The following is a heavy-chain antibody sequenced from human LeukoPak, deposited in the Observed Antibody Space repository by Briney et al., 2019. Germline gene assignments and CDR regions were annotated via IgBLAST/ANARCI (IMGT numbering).Heavy chain of an antibody. CDR1: GFTFSSYA. D-gene: IGHD2-2*01. CDR3: AKDTGYCSSTTCHADRFDY. J-gene: IGHJ4*02. CDR2: ISDSGGST. V-gene: IGHV3-23*01. Sequence: GGSLRLSCAASGFTFSSYAMSWVRQAPGKGLEWVSAISDSGGSTYYADSVRGRFTISRDNSKNTLYLQVYSLRAEDTAVYYCAKDTGYCSSTTCHADRFDYWGQGTLVTVSS.